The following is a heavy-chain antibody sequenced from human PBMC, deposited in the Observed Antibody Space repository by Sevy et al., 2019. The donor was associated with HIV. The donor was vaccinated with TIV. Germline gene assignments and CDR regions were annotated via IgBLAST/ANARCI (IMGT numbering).Heavy chain of an antibody. V-gene: IGHV3-23*01. Sequence: GGSLRLSCAASGIIFKSYVMSWVRQAPGKGLEWLSGISASGGSTYYADSVKGRFTISRDNFKITLYLQMNILRAEDTAVYYCAGAGVGAKGFDYWGQGTLVTVSS. CDR2: ISASGGST. D-gene: IGHD1-26*01. CDR1: GIIFKSYV. J-gene: IGHJ4*02. CDR3: AGAGVGAKGFDY.